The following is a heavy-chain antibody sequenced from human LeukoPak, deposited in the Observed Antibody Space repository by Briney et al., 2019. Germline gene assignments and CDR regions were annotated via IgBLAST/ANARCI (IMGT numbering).Heavy chain of an antibody. CDR3: ARITGHTTDPN. Sequence: PGRSLRLSCAASGFTFSSYAMHWVRQAPGKGLEWVAVISYDGSNKYYADSVKGRFTISRDNSKNPLYLQMNSLRAEDAAVHYCARITGHTTDPNWGQGTLVTVSS. J-gene: IGHJ4*02. CDR1: GFTFSSYA. V-gene: IGHV3-30*01. CDR2: ISYDGSNK. D-gene: IGHD1-20*01.